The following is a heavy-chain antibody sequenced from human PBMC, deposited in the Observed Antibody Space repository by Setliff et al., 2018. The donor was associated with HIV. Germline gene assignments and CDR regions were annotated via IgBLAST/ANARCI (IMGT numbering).Heavy chain of an antibody. V-gene: IGHV1-18*01. CDR1: GYTFSTYG. D-gene: IGHD6-13*01. CDR3: ARAAGYSSSWHRYAFEI. CDR2: ISAYNGNT. Sequence: ASVKVSCKASGYTFSTYGISWVRQAPGQGLEWMGWISAYNGNTNYAQKLQGRVTVTTDTSTSTAYMELRSLRSDDTAVYYCARAAGYSSSWHRYAFEIWGQGTMVTVSS. J-gene: IGHJ3*02.